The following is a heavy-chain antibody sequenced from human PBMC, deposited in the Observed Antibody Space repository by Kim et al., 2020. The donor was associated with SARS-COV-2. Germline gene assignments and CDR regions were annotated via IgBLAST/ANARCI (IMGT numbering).Heavy chain of an antibody. J-gene: IGHJ4*02. V-gene: IGHV4-34*01. D-gene: IGHD3-22*01. CDR3: ARGWGGISMVVVVITAAEYYLDY. Sequence: SETLSLTCAVYGGSFSDYSWSWIRQPPGKGLEWIGDIDHRGSTNYNPSLKSRLTISVDTSKNQFSLKLTSVTAADTAVYYCARGWGGISMVVVVITAAEYYLDYWGRGSRVTVSS. CDR1: GGSFSDYS. CDR2: IDHRGST.